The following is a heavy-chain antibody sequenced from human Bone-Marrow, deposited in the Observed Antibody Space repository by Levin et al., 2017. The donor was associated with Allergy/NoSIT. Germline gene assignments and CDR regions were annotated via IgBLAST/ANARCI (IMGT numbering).Heavy chain of an antibody. Sequence: GGSLRLSCAASGFTFSNYWMHWVRQGPGKGPVWVSHIKSDGSNSSYADSVRGRFTISRDNAKNTLYLQMNSLRVEDTAVYYCARGTVQRYLEWPSPPDPWGQGTLVVVSS. V-gene: IGHV3-74*01. CDR3: ARGTVQRYLEWPSPPDP. J-gene: IGHJ5*02. CDR2: IKSDGSNS. CDR1: GFTFSNYW. D-gene: IGHD3-3*01.